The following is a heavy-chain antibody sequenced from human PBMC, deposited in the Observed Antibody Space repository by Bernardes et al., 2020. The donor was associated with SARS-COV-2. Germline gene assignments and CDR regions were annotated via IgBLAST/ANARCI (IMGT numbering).Heavy chain of an antibody. CDR2: ISGGGLST. V-gene: IGHV3-23*01. D-gene: IGHD3-10*02. CDR1: GFTFGSYS. J-gene: IGHJ6*02. Sequence: GGSLRLSCAASGFTFGSYSMSWVRQAPGKGLAWVSAISGGGLSTYYADSVKGRFTISRDNSKNTLYLQMNTLRAEDTAVYYCAKNNLRSETYQYAMDVGGRGTTGTVSS. CDR3: AKNNLRSETYQYAMDV.